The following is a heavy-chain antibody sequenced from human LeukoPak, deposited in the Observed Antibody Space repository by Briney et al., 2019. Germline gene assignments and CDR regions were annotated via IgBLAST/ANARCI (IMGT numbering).Heavy chain of an antibody. Sequence: GGSLRLSCAASGFTFTTYWMHWVRQVPGKGLVWVARIKGDGSSTRHADSMKGRFTISRDNSKNTLYLQMNSLRAEDTAVYYCARDRHIVVVTATHFQHWGQGTLVTVSS. V-gene: IGHV3-74*01. CDR1: GFTFTTYW. J-gene: IGHJ1*01. CDR2: IKGDGSST. CDR3: ARDRHIVVVTATHFQH. D-gene: IGHD2-21*02.